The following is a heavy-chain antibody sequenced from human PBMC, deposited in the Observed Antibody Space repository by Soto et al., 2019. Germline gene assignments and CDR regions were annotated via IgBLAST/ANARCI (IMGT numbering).Heavy chain of an antibody. CDR1: GFSLSTSGVG. CDR2: IYWDDDK. Sequence: GSGPTLVNPTQTLTLTCTFSGFSLSTSGVGVGWIRQPPGKALEWLALIYWDDDKRYSPSLKSRLTITKDTSKNQVVLTMTNMDPVDTATYYCAHTTYYDFWSGYYHPPAFDIWGQGTMVTVSS. D-gene: IGHD3-3*01. J-gene: IGHJ3*02. CDR3: AHTTYYDFWSGYYHPPAFDI. V-gene: IGHV2-5*02.